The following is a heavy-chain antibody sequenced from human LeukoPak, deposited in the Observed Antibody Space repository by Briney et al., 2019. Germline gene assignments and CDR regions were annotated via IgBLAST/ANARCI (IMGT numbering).Heavy chain of an antibody. CDR2: MNPNSGNT. CDR3: ARVTLAYCGGDCYSDYFDY. D-gene: IGHD2-21*02. Sequence: RWASVKVSCKASGYPFTSYDINWVRQATGQGLEWMGWMNPNSGNTGYAQKFQGRVTMTRNTSISTAYMELSSLRSEDTAVYYCARVTLAYCGGDCYSDYFDYWGQGTLVTVSS. J-gene: IGHJ4*02. CDR1: GYPFTSYD. V-gene: IGHV1-8*01.